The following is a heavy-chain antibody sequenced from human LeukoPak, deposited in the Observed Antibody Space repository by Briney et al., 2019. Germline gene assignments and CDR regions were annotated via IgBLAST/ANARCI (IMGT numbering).Heavy chain of an antibody. CDR1: GFTFSSSW. CDR2: MNGDGSST. D-gene: IGHD1-7*01. Sequence: GGSLRLSCAASGFTFSSSWLHWVRQAPGEGLVWVSRMNGDGSSTDYADSVKGRFTISRDNAKNTLYLQVKSLGAEDTAVYYCARAGNYRFDYWGQGTLVTVSS. V-gene: IGHV3-74*01. J-gene: IGHJ4*02. CDR3: ARAGNYRFDY.